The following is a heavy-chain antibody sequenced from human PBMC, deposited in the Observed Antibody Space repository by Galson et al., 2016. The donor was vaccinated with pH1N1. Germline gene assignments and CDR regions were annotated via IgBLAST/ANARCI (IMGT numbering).Heavy chain of an antibody. CDR3: ATFLKGTHSDAFDI. V-gene: IGHV4-39*07. CDR2: IHYSGTT. Sequence: ETLSLTCSVSGGSLNSDTYYWGWIRQPPGKGLEWIGGIHYSGTTYYNPSLKSRLTIAIDTSTKQFSLQLSSVTAADTAVYYCATFLKGTHSDAFDIWGQGTLVTVSS. J-gene: IGHJ3*02. CDR1: GGSLNSDTYY. D-gene: IGHD1-14*01.